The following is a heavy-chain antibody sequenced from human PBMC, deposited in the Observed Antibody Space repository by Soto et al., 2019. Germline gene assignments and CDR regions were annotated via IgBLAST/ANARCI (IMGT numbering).Heavy chain of an antibody. Sequence: DVQLVESGGGLIQPGGSLRLSCAASGFTVSGKKYLAWVRQAPGKGLEWVSALYDVDGTYYADSVKGRFTTSADSSKTILYLQINGLRPDDTAVYFGGICPLRKHVYDFGAKGTAVTVSS. J-gene: IGHJ3*01. CDR2: LYDVDGT. CDR3: GICPLRKHVYDF. D-gene: IGHD4-17*01. CDR1: GFTVSGKKY. V-gene: IGHV3-53*01.